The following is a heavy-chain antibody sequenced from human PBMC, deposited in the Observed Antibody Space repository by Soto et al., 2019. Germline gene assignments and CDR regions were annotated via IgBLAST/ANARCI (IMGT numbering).Heavy chain of an antibody. J-gene: IGHJ6*02. CDR3: ARALPADSCSWYGFVYYYGMDV. D-gene: IGHD6-13*01. CDR1: GYTFTSYG. V-gene: IGHV1-18*01. Sequence: ASVKVSCKASGYTFTSYGISWVRQAPGQGLEWMGWISAYNGNTNYAQKLQGRVTMTTDTSTSTAYMELRSLRSDDTAVYYCARALPADSCSWYGFVYYYGMDVWG. CDR2: ISAYNGNT.